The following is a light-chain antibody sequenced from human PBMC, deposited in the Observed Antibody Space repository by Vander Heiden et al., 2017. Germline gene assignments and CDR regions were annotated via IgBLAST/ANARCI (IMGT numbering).Light chain of an antibody. V-gene: IGKV3-11*01. CDR2: DAS. CDR3: QQRSNWPPV. J-gene: IGKJ4*01. CDR1: QSVSSY. Sequence: EIVLTPSPATLSLSPGERATLSCRASQSVSSYLSWYQQKPGQAPRLLIYDASNRATGIPARFSGSGSGTDFTLTISSLEPEDFAVYYCQQRSNWPPVFGGGTKVEIK.